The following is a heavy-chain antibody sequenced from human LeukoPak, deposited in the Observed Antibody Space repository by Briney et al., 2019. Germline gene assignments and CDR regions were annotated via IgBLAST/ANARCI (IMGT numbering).Heavy chain of an antibody. J-gene: IGHJ6*03. CDR3: AKDVLEWVVVTAIYYYYYMDV. CDR1: GFTFSSYG. CDR2: ISYDGSNK. Sequence: QAGGSLRLSCAASGFTFSSYGMHWVRQAPGKGLEWVAVISYDGSNKYYADSVKGRFTISRDNSKNTLYLQMNSLRAEDTAVYYCAKDVLEWVVVTAIYYYYYMDVWGKGTTVTVSS. V-gene: IGHV3-30*18. D-gene: IGHD2-21*02.